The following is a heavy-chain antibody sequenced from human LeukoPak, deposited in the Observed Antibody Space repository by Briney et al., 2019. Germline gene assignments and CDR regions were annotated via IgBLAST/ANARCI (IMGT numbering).Heavy chain of an antibody. J-gene: IGHJ4*02. CDR2: IRSKANNYAT. V-gene: IGHV3-73*01. D-gene: IGHD6-6*01. CDR3: ARDSSSEGPLDY. CDR1: GFTFSAST. Sequence: GGSLKLSCAASGFTFSASTVHWVRQASGKGLEWIGRIRSKANNYATAYAGSLKGRFTVSRDDSKNTAYLQMNSLKTEDSAVYFCARDSSSEGPLDYWGQGTLVAVSS.